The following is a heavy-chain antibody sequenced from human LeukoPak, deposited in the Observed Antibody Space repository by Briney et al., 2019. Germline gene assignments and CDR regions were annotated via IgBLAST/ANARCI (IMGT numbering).Heavy chain of an antibody. CDR3: AKFWSAQLVPPYSDY. CDR2: ICGRGVSA. J-gene: IGHJ4*02. D-gene: IGHD1-1*01. V-gene: IGHV3-23*01. Sequence: GALRLSRVPSRFTLSIYAMSWVRQAPGEGLEGVATICGRGVSAYYAHSVKGRFTISRDESKNTLYMQMNSLRAADTGVYYCAKFWSAQLVPPYSDYWGQGTLVTVSS. CDR1: RFTLSIYA.